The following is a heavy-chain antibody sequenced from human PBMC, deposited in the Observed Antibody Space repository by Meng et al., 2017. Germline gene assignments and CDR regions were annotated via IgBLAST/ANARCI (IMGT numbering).Heavy chain of an antibody. V-gene: IGHV4-38-2*02. CDR1: GYSISSGYY. D-gene: IGHD3-22*01. Sequence: SETLSLTCTVSGYSISSGYYWGWIRQPPGKGLEWIGSIYHSGSTYYNPSLKSRVTISVDTSKNQFSLKLSSVTAADTAVYYCARGNYYYDSSGYYHYFDYWGQGTLVTVSS. J-gene: IGHJ4*02. CDR2: IYHSGST. CDR3: ARGNYYYDSSGYYHYFDY.